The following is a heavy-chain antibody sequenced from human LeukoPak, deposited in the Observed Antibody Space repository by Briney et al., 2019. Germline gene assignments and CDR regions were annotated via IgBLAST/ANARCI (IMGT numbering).Heavy chain of an antibody. CDR2: IYYSGST. Sequence: SETLSLTCTVSGGSISSSSYYWGWIRQPPGKGLEWIGSIYYSGSTYYNPSLKSRVTISVDTSKNQFSLKLSSVTAADTAVYYCARESSWVATGYWFDPWGQGTLVTVSS. J-gene: IGHJ5*02. CDR1: GGSISSSSYY. D-gene: IGHD1-1*01. CDR3: ARESSWVATGYWFDP. V-gene: IGHV4-39*07.